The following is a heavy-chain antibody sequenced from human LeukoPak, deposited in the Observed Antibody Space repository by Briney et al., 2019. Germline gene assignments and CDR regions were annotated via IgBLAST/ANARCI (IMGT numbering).Heavy chain of an antibody. J-gene: IGHJ4*02. D-gene: IGHD3-22*01. CDR2: IYNSGST. V-gene: IGHV4-61*02. CDR3: ARGSTYYYDTTGYYFNYFDY. CDR1: GGSTSSEGYY. Sequence: PSETLSLTCTVSGGSTSSEGYYWSWLPQPAGKGLVWLGRIYNSGSTNYNPSLKGRVTISVDTSKNQFSLKLTSVTAADTAVYYCARGSTYYYDTTGYYFNYFDYWGQGTLVTVSS.